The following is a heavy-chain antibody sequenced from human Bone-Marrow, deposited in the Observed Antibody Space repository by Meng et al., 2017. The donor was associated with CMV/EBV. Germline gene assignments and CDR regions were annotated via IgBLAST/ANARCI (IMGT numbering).Heavy chain of an antibody. CDR3: AGDRIDWELNYGMDV. CDR1: GYIFTEHY. D-gene: IGHD1-26*01. CDR2: VNPNSGGT. V-gene: IGHV1-2*02. J-gene: IGHJ6*02. Sequence: ASVKVSCKASGYIFTEHYVHWVRQAPGEGLEWMGWVNPNSGGTNYAQKFQGRVTMTRDTSISTAYMELSSLRSDDTAVYYCAGDRIDWELNYGMDVWGQGTTVTVSS.